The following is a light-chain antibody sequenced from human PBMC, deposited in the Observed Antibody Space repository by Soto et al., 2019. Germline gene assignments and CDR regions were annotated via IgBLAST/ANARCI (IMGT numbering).Light chain of an antibody. J-gene: IGKJ5*01. Sequence: DLPMTHASYLLSASVAARVCSPCQASQDISNYLNWYQQKLGKAPKLLIYDASNLETGVPSRFSGSGSGTDFTFTISSLQPEDIATYYCQQYSHLITLGQGTRLEIK. V-gene: IGKV1-33*01. CDR1: QDISNY. CDR3: QQYSHLIT. CDR2: DAS.